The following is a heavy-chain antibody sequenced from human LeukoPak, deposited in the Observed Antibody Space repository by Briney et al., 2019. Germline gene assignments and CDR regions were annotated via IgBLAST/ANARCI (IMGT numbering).Heavy chain of an antibody. CDR2: IYYSGST. Sequence: PSETLSLTCTVSGGSVSSGSYYWSWIRQPPGKGLEWIGYIYYSGSTNYNPSLKSRVTISVDTSKNQFSLKLSSVTAADTAVYYCARGLAYYYGSGSWAYWGQGTLVTVPS. CDR3: ARGLAYYYGSGSWAY. D-gene: IGHD3-10*01. V-gene: IGHV4-61*01. CDR1: GGSVSSGSYY. J-gene: IGHJ4*02.